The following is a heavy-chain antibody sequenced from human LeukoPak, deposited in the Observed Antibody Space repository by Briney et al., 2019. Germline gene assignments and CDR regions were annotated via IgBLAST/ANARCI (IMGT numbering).Heavy chain of an antibody. J-gene: IGHJ6*03. Sequence: SVKVSCKASGGTFSSYAISWVRQAHGQGLEWMGGIIPIFGTANYAQKFQGRVTITTDESTSTAYMELSSLRSEDTAVYYCARVAQGCSSTSCYDVIFYYYYMDVWGKGTTVTVSS. V-gene: IGHV1-69*05. D-gene: IGHD2-2*01. CDR3: ARVAQGCSSTSCYDVIFYYYYMDV. CDR1: GGTFSSYA. CDR2: IIPIFGTA.